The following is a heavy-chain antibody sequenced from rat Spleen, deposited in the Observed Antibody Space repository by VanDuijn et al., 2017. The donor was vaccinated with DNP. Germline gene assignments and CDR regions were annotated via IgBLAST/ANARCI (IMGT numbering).Heavy chain of an antibody. J-gene: IGHJ1*01. V-gene: IGHV5-25*01. CDR2: ISTSGGST. D-gene: IGHD1-9*01. Sequence: EVQLVESGGGLVQPGRSLKLSCAASGFTFSNYDMAWVRQAPTKGLEWVASISTSGGSTYYRDSVKGRFTVSRDNAKSTLYLQMDSLRSEDTATYYCARHRDYGYNWYFDFWGPGTMVTVSS. CDR1: GFTFSNYD. CDR3: ARHRDYGYNWYFDF.